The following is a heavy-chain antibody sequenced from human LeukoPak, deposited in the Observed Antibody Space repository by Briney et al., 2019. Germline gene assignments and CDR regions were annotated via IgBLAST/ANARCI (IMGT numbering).Heavy chain of an antibody. D-gene: IGHD6-13*01. CDR1: GYSISSGYY. Sequence: KPSETLSLTCAVSGYSISSGYYWGWFRRPPGKGLEWIGCMYHSGSTYYNPSLKSRVTISVDTSKNQFSLKLSSVTAADTAVYYCARQGGSSSPYYYYMDVWGKGTTVTVSS. J-gene: IGHJ6*03. CDR2: MYHSGST. V-gene: IGHV4-38-2*01. CDR3: ARQGGSSSPYYYYMDV.